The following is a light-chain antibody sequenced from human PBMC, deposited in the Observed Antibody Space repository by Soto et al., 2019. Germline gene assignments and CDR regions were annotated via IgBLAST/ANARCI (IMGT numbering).Light chain of an antibody. CDR3: QKYNSALPFT. CDR2: AAS. J-gene: IGKJ3*01. Sequence: DIQMTQSPSSLSASVGDTVTITCRASQGISSSLAWYQQKAGKVPDLLIYAASTLQSGVPSRFSGSGSGTDFTLTISSLQPEDVATYYCQKYNSALPFTFGPGTKVDIK. V-gene: IGKV1-27*01. CDR1: QGISSS.